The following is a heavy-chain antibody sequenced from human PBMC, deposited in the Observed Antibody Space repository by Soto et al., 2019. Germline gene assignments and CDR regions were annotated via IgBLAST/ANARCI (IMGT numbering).Heavy chain of an antibody. D-gene: IGHD4-17*01. CDR2: IYYSGST. CDR1: GGSISSYY. J-gene: IGHJ5*02. Sequence: SETLSLTCTVSGGSISSYYWSWIRQPPGKGLEWIGYIYYSGSTNYNPSLKSRVTISVDTSKNQFSLKLSSVTAADTAVYYCARVTYGGNFPSPYNRFDPWGQGTLVTVYS. CDR3: ARVTYGGNFPSPYNRFDP. V-gene: IGHV4-59*01.